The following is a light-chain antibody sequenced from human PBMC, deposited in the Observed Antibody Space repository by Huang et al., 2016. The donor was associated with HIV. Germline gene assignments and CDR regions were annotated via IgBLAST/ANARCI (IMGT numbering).Light chain of an antibody. CDR2: GAS. J-gene: IGKJ2*01. CDR3: QQYGNSPYT. CDR1: TSVSSTY. V-gene: IGKV3-20*01. Sequence: EVVLTQSPGTLSFSPGEGATVSCRASTSVSSTYLAWYQKRRGQAPRLLIYGASSRATRTPDSCSGSCYGTYFPLTISRLAHEDFAVYYCQQYGNSPYTFGQGTKLEIK.